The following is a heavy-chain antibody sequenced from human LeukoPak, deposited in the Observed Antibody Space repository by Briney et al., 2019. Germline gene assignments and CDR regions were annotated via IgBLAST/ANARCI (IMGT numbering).Heavy chain of an antibody. D-gene: IGHD4-17*01. CDR3: TRSRSINYGDYGWFFY. J-gene: IGHJ4*02. Sequence: SETLSLTCTVSGGSISNYYWTWIRQPPGKGLEWIGYIYYSGSTIYNPSLKSRVTISVDTSKNQFSLNLTSVTAADTAVYFCTRSRSINYGDYGWFFYWGQGTLVTVS. V-gene: IGHV4-59*08. CDR2: IYYSGST. CDR1: GGSISNYY.